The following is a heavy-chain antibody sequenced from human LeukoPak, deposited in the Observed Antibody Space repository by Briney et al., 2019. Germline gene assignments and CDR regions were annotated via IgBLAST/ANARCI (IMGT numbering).Heavy chain of an antibody. CDR2: ISYDGSNK. V-gene: IGHV3-30-3*01. CDR1: GFTFSSYA. J-gene: IGHJ4*02. CDR3: ARDLVPYGSGSYYTPSFDY. Sequence: PGGSLRFSCAASGFTFSSYAMHWVRQAPGKGLEWVAVISYDGSNKYYADSVKGRFTISRDNSKNTLYLQMNSLRAEDTAVYYCARDLVPYGSGSYYTPSFDYWGQGTLVTVSS. D-gene: IGHD3-10*01.